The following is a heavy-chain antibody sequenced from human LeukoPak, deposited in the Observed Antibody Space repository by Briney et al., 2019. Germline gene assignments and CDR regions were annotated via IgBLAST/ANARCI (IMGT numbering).Heavy chain of an antibody. CDR1: GFTFSSYA. CDR2: ISYDGSNK. J-gene: IGHJ4*02. D-gene: IGHD2-2*01. Sequence: PGRSLRLSCAASGFTFSSYAMHWVRQAPGKGLEWVAVISYDGSNKYYADSVKGRFTISRDNSKNTLYLQMNSLRAEDTAVYYCARISCSSTSCPPFYWGQGTLVTVSS. CDR3: ARISCSSTSCPPFY. V-gene: IGHV3-30*14.